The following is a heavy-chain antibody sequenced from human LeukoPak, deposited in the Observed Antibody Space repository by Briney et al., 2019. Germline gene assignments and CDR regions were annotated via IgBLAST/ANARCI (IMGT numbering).Heavy chain of an antibody. D-gene: IGHD1-26*01. Sequence: PSQTLSLTCTVSGGSISSGGYYWSWIRQHPGKGLEWIGYIYYSGSTYYNPSLKSRVTMSVDTSKNQFSLKLSSVTAADTAVYYCASSRAGSYYVPLDYWGQETLVTVSS. V-gene: IGHV4-31*03. CDR3: ASSRAGSYYVPLDY. CDR1: GGSISSGGYY. J-gene: IGHJ4*02. CDR2: IYYSGST.